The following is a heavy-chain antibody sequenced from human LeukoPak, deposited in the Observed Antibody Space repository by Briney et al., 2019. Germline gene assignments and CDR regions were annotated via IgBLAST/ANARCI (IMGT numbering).Heavy chain of an antibody. D-gene: IGHD2-8*01. J-gene: IGHJ6*02. CDR2: ISWNSGSI. CDR3: AVLHYYAMDV. CDR1: GFTFDDYA. Sequence: PGGSLRLSCAASGFTFDDYAMHWVRQAPAKGLEWVSGISWNSGSIGYADSVKGRFTISRDNAKNSLYLQMNSLRAEDTALYYCAVLHYYAMDVWGQGTTVTVSS. V-gene: IGHV3-9*01.